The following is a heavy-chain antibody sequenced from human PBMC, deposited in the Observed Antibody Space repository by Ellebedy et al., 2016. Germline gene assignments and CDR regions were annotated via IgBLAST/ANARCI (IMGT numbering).Heavy chain of an antibody. J-gene: IGHJ3*02. CDR2: ISGGSGDI. D-gene: IGHD1-26*01. CDR1: GFTFSDYY. CDR3: ARDLAGGTRNDAFDI. V-gene: IGHV3-11*05. Sequence: GESLKISCAASGFTFSDYYMAWIRRAPGKGLEWVSYISGGSGDIGYADSVKGRFTISRDNARNSLYLQMNSLTAGDTAVYYCARDLAGGTRNDAFDIWGLGTMVTVSS.